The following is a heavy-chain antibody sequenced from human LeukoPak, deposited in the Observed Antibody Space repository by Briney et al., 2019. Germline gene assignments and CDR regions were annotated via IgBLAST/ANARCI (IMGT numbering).Heavy chain of an antibody. Sequence: PGGSLRLSCAASGFTVSSNYMSWVRQAPGKGLEWVSVIYSGGSTYYADSVKGRFTISRDNSKNTLYLQMNSLRAEDTAVYYCARDYRGSLYYYYGMDVWGQGTTVTVSS. CDR1: GFTVSSNY. CDR3: ARDYRGSLYYYYGMDV. V-gene: IGHV3-53*05. D-gene: IGHD2-15*01. J-gene: IGHJ6*02. CDR2: IYSGGST.